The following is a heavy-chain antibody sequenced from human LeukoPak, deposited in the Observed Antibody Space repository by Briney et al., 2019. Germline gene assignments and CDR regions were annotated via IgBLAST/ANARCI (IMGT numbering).Heavy chain of an antibody. J-gene: IGHJ4*02. D-gene: IGHD6-19*01. Sequence: SVKVSCKASGGTFSSYAISWVRQAPGQGLEWVGGIIPIFGTANYAQKFQGRVTITADESTSTAYMELSSLRSEDTAVYYCARDLGCSSGWYCNYWGQGTLVTVSS. CDR3: ARDLGCSSGWYCNY. CDR1: GGTFSSYA. CDR2: IIPIFGTA. V-gene: IGHV1-69*13.